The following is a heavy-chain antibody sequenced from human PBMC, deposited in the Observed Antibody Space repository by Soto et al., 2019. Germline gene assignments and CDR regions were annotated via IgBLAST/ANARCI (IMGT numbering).Heavy chain of an antibody. CDR2: IYYSGST. Sequence: QVQLQESGPGLVKPSQTLSLTCTVSGGSISSGDYYWSWIRQPPGKGLEWIGSIYYSGSTYYNPSLKSRVTISVDTSRNQFSLKLSSVTAADTAVYYCSMTTFTTGPDLGYYCGMDVCGQGTTVTVSS. J-gene: IGHJ6*02. V-gene: IGHV4-30-4*01. CDR1: GGSISSGDYY. CDR3: SMTTFTTGPDLGYYCGMDV. D-gene: IGHD3-22*01.